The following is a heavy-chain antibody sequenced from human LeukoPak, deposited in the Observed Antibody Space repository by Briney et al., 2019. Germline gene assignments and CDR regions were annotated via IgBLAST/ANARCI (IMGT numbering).Heavy chain of an antibody. D-gene: IGHD4-17*01. CDR2: INHSGST. J-gene: IGHJ4*02. CDR3: ARMTTVIGFDY. CDR1: GGSISSYY. V-gene: IGHV4-34*01. Sequence: TSETLSLTCTVSGGSISSYYWSWIRQPPGKGLEWIGEINHSGSTNYNPSLKSRVTISVDTSKNQFSLKLSSVTAADTAVYYCARMTTVIGFDYWGQGTLVTVSS.